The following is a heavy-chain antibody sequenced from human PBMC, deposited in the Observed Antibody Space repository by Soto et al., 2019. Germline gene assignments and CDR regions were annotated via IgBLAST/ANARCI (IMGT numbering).Heavy chain of an antibody. J-gene: IGHJ6*02. D-gene: IGHD3-16*01. Sequence: QVQLVQSGAEVKKPGASVKVSCKASGYTFTSYGISWVRQAPGQGLEWMGWINAYNGNTNYAQKPQGRVTITTATSTSTAYMELRSLRSDDTAVYSCARDGALGENYYNYGMAVWGQGTTVTVSS. CDR1: GYTFTSYG. V-gene: IGHV1-18*01. CDR3: ARDGALGENYYNYGMAV. CDR2: INAYNGNT.